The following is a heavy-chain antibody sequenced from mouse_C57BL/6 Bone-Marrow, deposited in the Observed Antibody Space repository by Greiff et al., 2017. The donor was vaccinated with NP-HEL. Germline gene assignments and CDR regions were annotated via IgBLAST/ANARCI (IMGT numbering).Heavy chain of an antibody. J-gene: IGHJ3*01. CDR1: GFTFSSYA. CDR2: ISSGGDYI. CDR3: TRVRGNYAWFAY. V-gene: IGHV5-9-1*02. Sequence: EVKLMESGEGLVKPGGSLKLSCAASGFTFSSYAMSWVRQTPEKRLVWVAYISSGGDYIYYADTVKGRFTISRDNARNTLYLQMSSLKSEDTAMYYCTRVRGNYAWFAYWGQGTLVTVSA. D-gene: IGHD2-1*01.